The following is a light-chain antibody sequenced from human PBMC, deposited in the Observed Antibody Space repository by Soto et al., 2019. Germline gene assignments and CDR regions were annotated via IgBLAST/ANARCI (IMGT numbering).Light chain of an antibody. CDR1: QSISSW. V-gene: IGKV1-5*03. J-gene: IGKJ1*01. CDR2: KAS. CDR3: EQNKSYSPWA. Sequence: DIQMTQSPSTLSASVGDRVTITCRASQSISSWLAWYQQKPGKAPKPLIYKASSLESGVPSRFSGSGSGTEFAPTISSLQPVEFATSYCEQNKSYSPWAFGNETNAETK.